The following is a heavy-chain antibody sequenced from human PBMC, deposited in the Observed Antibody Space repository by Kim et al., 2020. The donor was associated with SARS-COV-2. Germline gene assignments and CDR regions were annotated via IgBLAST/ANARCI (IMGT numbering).Heavy chain of an antibody. CDR2: ISPTGDET. J-gene: IGHJ5*02. V-gene: IGHV3-23*01. CDR1: GFFFPRYS. Sequence: GGSLRLSCAASGFFFPRYSMSWVRQAPGKGLEWVSAISPTGDETFYADSVKGRFTISRDDSKNTVYLQMNSLRADDTAVYYCANRLGGTCWYEHGGQGPLIPVSS. D-gene: IGHD3-16*01. CDR3: ANRLGGTCWYEH.